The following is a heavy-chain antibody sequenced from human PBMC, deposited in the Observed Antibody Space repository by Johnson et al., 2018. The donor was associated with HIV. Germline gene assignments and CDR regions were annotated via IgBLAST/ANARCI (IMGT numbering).Heavy chain of an antibody. Sequence: QVQLVESGGGVVQPGGSLRLSCTASGFTFSSYGMHWVRQAPGKGLEWVAFIRFDGSNKYYVDSVKGRFTISRDKSKNTLYLQMNSLRADDTAVYYCARTTRMVGAFDIWGQGTMVTVSS. J-gene: IGHJ3*02. V-gene: IGHV3-30*02. CDR2: IRFDGSNK. CDR1: GFTFSSYG. D-gene: IGHD2-15*01. CDR3: ARTTRMVGAFDI.